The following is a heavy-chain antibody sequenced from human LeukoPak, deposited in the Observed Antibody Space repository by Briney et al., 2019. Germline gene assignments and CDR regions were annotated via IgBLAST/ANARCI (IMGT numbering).Heavy chain of an antibody. CDR2: IIPILGIA. J-gene: IGHJ4*02. CDR3: AKHYYGSGSYPYYFDY. Sequence: ASVKVSCKASGGTFSSYAISWVRQAPGQGLEWMGRIIPILGIANYAQKFQGRVTITADKSTSTAYMELSSLRSEDTAVYYCAKHYYGSGSYPYYFDYWGQGTLGTVSS. CDR1: GGTFSSYA. D-gene: IGHD3-10*01. V-gene: IGHV1-69*04.